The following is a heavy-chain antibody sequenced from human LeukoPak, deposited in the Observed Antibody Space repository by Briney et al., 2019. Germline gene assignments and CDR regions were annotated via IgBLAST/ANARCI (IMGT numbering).Heavy chain of an antibody. V-gene: IGHV3-20*04. J-gene: IGHJ3*02. Sequence: GGSLRLSCAASGFTSDHFDDYGISWVRQAPGKGLEWVSGINWDSGRTTYGDSVRGRFTISRDDVKNFLYLQMNSLRADDTALYYCATGGTDMGGAFEIWGPGTMVTVSS. CDR2: INWDSGRT. CDR3: ATGGTDMGGAFEI. CDR1: GFTSDHFDDYG. D-gene: IGHD3-16*01.